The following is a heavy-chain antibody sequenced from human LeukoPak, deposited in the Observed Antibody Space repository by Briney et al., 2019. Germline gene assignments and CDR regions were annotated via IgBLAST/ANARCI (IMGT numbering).Heavy chain of an antibody. D-gene: IGHD6-6*01. CDR1: GFTFSSYA. J-gene: IGHJ4*02. V-gene: IGHV3-30-3*01. CDR2: ISHDGSNK. CDR3: ARDHMSGAAQDIDY. Sequence: QPGGSLRLSCAASGFTFSSYAMHWVRQAPGKGLEWVAVISHDGSNKYYADSVKGRFTISRDISKNTLYLQMNSLRAEDTAVYYCARDHMSGAAQDIDYWGQGTLVTVSS.